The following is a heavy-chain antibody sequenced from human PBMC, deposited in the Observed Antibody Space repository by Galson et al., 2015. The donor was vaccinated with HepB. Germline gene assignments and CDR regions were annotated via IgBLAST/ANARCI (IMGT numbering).Heavy chain of an antibody. Sequence: PALVKPTQTLTLTCTFSGFSLSTSGVGVGWIRQPPGKALEWLALIYWDDDKHYSPSLKTRLTVTKDTSKNQVVLTMTNMDPVDTGTYYCAHTDSGSGHFDYWGQGTLVTVSS. CDR3: AHTDSGSGHFDY. J-gene: IGHJ4*02. V-gene: IGHV2-5*02. D-gene: IGHD1-26*01. CDR2: IYWDDDK. CDR1: GFSLSTSGVG.